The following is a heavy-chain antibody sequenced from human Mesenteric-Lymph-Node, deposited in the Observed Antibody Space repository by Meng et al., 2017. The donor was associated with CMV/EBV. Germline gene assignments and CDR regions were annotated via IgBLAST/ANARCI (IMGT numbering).Heavy chain of an antibody. Sequence: ASVKVSCKASGYTFTSYGISWVRQAPGQGLEWMGWISAYTGNTNYAQKFQDRITMTRDTSTSTAYMELRSLRSDDTAVYYCARERYYDFWSGFVPYYYGMDVWGQGTTVTVSS. CDR1: GYTFTSYG. CDR2: ISAYTGNT. J-gene: IGHJ6*02. V-gene: IGHV1-18*01. CDR3: ARERYYDFWSGFVPYYYGMDV. D-gene: IGHD3-3*01.